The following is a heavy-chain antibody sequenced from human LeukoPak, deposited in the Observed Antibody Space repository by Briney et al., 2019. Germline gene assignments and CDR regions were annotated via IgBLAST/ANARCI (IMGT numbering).Heavy chain of an antibody. J-gene: IGHJ4*02. CDR2: IYYSGST. V-gene: IGHV4-59*12. CDR3: ARDLPHSGYFDY. CDR1: GGSFTTYY. Sequence: PSETLSLTCAVYGGSFTTYYWSWIRQPPGKGLEWIGYIYYSGSTNYNPSLKSRVTISVDTSKNQFSLKLSSVTAADTAVYYCARDLPHSGYFDYWGQGTLVTVSS.